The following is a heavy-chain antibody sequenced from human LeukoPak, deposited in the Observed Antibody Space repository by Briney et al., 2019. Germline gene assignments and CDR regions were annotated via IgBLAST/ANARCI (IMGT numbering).Heavy chain of an antibody. J-gene: IGHJ4*02. CDR1: GFTFDDYG. D-gene: IGHD7-27*01. Sequence: GGSLRLSCAASGFTFDDYGMSWVRQAPGRGLEWISYISSGSRTIFYADSAKGRFTVSRDNAKNSLYLLMNSLRADDTAVYYCARESITGDRDFDYWGQGTLITVSS. V-gene: IGHV3-48*01. CDR3: ARESITGDRDFDY. CDR2: ISSGSRTI.